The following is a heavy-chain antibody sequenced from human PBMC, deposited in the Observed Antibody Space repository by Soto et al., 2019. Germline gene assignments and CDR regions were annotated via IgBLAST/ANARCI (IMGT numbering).Heavy chain of an antibody. CDR3: VRDRYIVVVTAIGGGDDY. Sequence: GGSLRLSCAASGFTFSSYAMHWVRQAPGKGLEWVAVISYDGSNKYYADSVKGRFTISRDNSKNTLYLQMNSLRAEDTAVFYFVRDRYIVVVTAIGGGDDYWGQGTLVTVSS. V-gene: IGHV3-30-3*01. CDR2: ISYDGSNK. D-gene: IGHD2-21*02. J-gene: IGHJ4*02. CDR1: GFTFSSYA.